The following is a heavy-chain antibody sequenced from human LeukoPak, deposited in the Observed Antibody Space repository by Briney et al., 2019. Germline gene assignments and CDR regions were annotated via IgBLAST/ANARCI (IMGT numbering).Heavy chain of an antibody. J-gene: IGHJ4*02. V-gene: IGHV1-18*01. D-gene: IGHD1-26*01. CDR2: ISAYNGNT. CDR3: ARSLVGATTGDY. Sequence: ASMNVSCKASGYTFTSYGISWVRQAPGQGLEWMGWISAYNGNTNSAQKLQGRVTMTTDTSTSTAYMELRSLRSDDTAVYYCARSLVGATTGDYWGQGTLVTVSS. CDR1: GYTFTSYG.